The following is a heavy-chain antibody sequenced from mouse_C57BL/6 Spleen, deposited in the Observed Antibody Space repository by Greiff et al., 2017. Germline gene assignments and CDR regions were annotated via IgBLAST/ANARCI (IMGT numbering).Heavy chain of an antibody. Sequence: VQLVESGPELVKPGASVKISCKASGYAFSSSWMNWVKQRPGKGLEWIGRIYPGDGDTNYNGKFKGKATLTADKSSSTAYMQLSSLTSEDSAVYFCARSPNYYGSSPSGFDVWGTGTTVTVSS. J-gene: IGHJ1*03. V-gene: IGHV1-82*01. CDR3: ARSPNYYGSSPSGFDV. D-gene: IGHD1-1*01. CDR2: IYPGDGDT. CDR1: GYAFSSSW.